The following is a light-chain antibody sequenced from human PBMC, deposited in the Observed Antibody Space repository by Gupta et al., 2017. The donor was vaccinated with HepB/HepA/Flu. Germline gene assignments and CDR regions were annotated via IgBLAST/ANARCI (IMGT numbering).Light chain of an antibody. J-gene: IGLJ2*01. CDR1: RSNIGSNY. CDR3: EAWDDSLSGVV. CDR2: RDN. V-gene: IGLV1-47*01. Sequence: QSVLTQPPSTSRTPGQGLIISCSGSRSNIGSNYVYWYQQRPGKAPKHLIDRDNQRPSGVPGRFPGSKSGTSASLAISGLRSEDEGDYFCEAWDDSLSGVVFGGGTKLTVL.